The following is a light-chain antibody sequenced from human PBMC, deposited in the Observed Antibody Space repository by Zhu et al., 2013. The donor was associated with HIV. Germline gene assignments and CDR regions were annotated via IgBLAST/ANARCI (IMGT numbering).Light chain of an antibody. CDR2: DAS. CDR3: QQYGTSPRT. J-gene: IGKJ1*01. V-gene: IGKV3-11*01. Sequence: DIILTQSPATLSLSPGERATLSCRASQSVGVYLSWYQQKPGQAPRLLIYDASHRAAGVPVRFSGSGSGTDFTLTISRLERDDFAVYYCQQYGTSPRTFGQGTKVEIK. CDR1: QSVGVY.